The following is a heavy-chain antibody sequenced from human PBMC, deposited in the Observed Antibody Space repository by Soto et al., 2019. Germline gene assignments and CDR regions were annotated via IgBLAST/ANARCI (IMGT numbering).Heavy chain of an antibody. V-gene: IGHV3-23*01. CDR2: ISSSVGIT. D-gene: IGHD6-19*01. CDR3: AKYRAVSGTHFDY. Sequence: EVQLLESGGGLVQPGGSLRLSCAASGFTFRNYAMSWVRQAPGKGLEWVSDISSSVGITYYADSVKGRFTLSRDNSKNTLYLQMHRLRAEDTAVYYCAKYRAVSGTHFDYCGQGTLVPVSS. CDR1: GFTFRNYA. J-gene: IGHJ4*02.